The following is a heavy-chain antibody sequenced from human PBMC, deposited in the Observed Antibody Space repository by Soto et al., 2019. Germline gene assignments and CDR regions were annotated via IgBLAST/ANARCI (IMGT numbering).Heavy chain of an antibody. V-gene: IGHV1-69*13. CDR3: AREGSGYYYYGMDV. J-gene: IGHJ6*02. CDR1: GGTFSSYA. CDR2: IIPSFGTA. Sequence: SSVTVSCKSSGGTFSSYAISWVRQAPGQGLEWMGGIIPSFGTANYAQKFQGRVTITADESTSPAYMVLSSLRSEDTAVYYCAREGSGYYYYGMDVWGQGTTVTVSS. D-gene: IGHD3-10*01.